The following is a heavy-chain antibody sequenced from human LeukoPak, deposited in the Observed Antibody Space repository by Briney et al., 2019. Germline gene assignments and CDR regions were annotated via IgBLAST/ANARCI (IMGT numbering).Heavy chain of an antibody. V-gene: IGHV3-30-3*01. Sequence: PGGSLRLSCAASGFTFSRYALHWVRQAPGKGLEWVAAISYDGSNKYYADSVKGRFTISRDNSKNSLYLQMNSLRAEDTAVYYCARYKTYYDFWSGYSYWGQGTLVTVSS. D-gene: IGHD3-3*01. CDR2: ISYDGSNK. CDR3: ARYKTYYDFWSGYSY. CDR1: GFTFSRYA. J-gene: IGHJ4*02.